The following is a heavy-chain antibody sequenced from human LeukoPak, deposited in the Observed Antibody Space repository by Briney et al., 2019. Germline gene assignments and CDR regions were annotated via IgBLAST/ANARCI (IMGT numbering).Heavy chain of an antibody. V-gene: IGHV3-30-3*01. Sequence: PGGSLRLSCAASGFTFSTYAMHWVRQAPGKGLEWVAFISSAGTTTYYADSVKGRFTISRDYSKTSLYLQMNSLRADDTAVYYCARDRDYWGQGTLVTVSS. CDR1: GFTFSTYA. CDR3: ARDRDY. CDR2: ISSAGTTT. J-gene: IGHJ4*02.